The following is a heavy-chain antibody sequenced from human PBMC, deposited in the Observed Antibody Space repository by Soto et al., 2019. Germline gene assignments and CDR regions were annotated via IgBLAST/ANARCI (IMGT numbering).Heavy chain of an antibody. CDR1: GGSFSGNY. CDR2: INHSGST. Sequence: QVPLQQWGAGLLKPSETLSLTCAVYGGSFSGNYWTWIRQPPGTGLERIGEINHSGSTNYNPSLKSRVTISVDTSKNQFSLKLTSVTAADTAVYYCARDKITGLFDYWGQGTLVTVSS. V-gene: IGHV4-34*01. CDR3: ARDKITGLFDY. D-gene: IGHD2-8*02. J-gene: IGHJ4*02.